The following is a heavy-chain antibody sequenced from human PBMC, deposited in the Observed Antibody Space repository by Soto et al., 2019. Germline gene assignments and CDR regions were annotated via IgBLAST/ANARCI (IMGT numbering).Heavy chain of an antibody. CDR1: GGSFSGYY. CDR3: ARGGGVAGTWGYYYYGMDV. D-gene: IGHD6-19*01. CDR2: INHSGST. V-gene: IGHV4-34*01. Sequence: SETLSLTCAVYGGSFSGYYWSWIRQPPGKGLEWIGEINHSGSTNYNPSLKSRVTISVDTSKNQFSLKLSSVTAADTAVYYCARGGGVAGTWGYYYYGMDVWGQGTTVAVS. J-gene: IGHJ6*02.